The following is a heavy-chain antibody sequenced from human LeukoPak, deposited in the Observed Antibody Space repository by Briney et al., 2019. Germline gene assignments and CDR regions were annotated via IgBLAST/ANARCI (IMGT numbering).Heavy chain of an antibody. V-gene: IGHV3-21*01. D-gene: IGHD5-18*01. CDR2: ISGRSSHV. CDR3: GRGFSPLRTASSGDL. Sequence: GGSLRLSCSTSGFSFIDYDIRWFRQAPGKGLEWTSSISGRSSHVYYGDSVKGRFSISRDNAMNSVFLQMNSLGVDDTAVYFRGRGFSPLRTASSGDLWGQGTLVTVSS. J-gene: IGHJ4*02. CDR1: GFSFIDYD.